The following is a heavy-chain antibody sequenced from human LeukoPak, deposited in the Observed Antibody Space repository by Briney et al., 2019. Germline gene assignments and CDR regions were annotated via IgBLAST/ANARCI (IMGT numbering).Heavy chain of an antibody. D-gene: IGHD3-10*01. V-gene: IGHV4-34*01. CDR2: INHSGST. Sequence: PSETLSLTCAVYGGSFSGYYWSWIRQPPGKGLEWIGEINHSGSTNYNPSLKSRVTISVDTSKNQFSLKLSSVTAADTAVYYCARFEHRYGSGSYYFYWGQGTLVTVSS. CDR1: GGSFSGYY. J-gene: IGHJ4*02. CDR3: ARFEHRYGSGSYYFY.